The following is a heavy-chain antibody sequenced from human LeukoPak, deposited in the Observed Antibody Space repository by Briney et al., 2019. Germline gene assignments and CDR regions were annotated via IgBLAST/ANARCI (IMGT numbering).Heavy chain of an antibody. CDR1: GGSISSGSYY. V-gene: IGHV4-61*02. D-gene: IGHD2-2*01. CDR2: IYTSGST. J-gene: IGHJ5*02. CDR3: ARVSSRRFDP. Sequence: PSETLSLTCTVSGGSISSGSYYWSWIRQPAGKGLEWVGRIYTSGSTNYNPSLKSRVTIAVDTSKNQFSLKLTSVTAADTAVYYCARVSSRRFDPWGQGILVTVSS.